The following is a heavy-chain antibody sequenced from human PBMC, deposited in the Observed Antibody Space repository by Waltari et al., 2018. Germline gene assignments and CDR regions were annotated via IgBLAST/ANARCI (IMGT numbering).Heavy chain of an antibody. CDR3: ARLRDSSRFDI. CDR1: GGSIRSSSYY. D-gene: IGHD6-13*01. V-gene: IGHV4-39*01. J-gene: IGHJ3*02. CDR2: IYYSGST. Sequence: QLQLQESGPGLVKPSETLSLNCTVSGGSIRSSSYYWGWIRQPPGKGLEWIGSIYYSGSTYYNPPLKSRVTISVDTSKNQFSLKLSSVTAADTAVYYCARLRDSSRFDIWGQGTMVTVSS.